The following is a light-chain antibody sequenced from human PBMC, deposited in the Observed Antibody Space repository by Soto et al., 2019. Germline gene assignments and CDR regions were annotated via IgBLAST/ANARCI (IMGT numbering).Light chain of an antibody. Sequence: EIVLTQSPATLSLSPGERATLSCRASQSVSKYLAWYQQKPGQAHRLLIYDASNRATGIPARFSGSGSGTDFTLTISSLEPEDFAVYYCHQRTNWPLTFGGGTKVEIK. CDR1: QSVSKY. CDR3: HQRTNWPLT. V-gene: IGKV3-11*01. J-gene: IGKJ4*01. CDR2: DAS.